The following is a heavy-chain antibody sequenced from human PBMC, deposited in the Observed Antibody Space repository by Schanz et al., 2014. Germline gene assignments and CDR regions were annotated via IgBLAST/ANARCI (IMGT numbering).Heavy chain of an antibody. CDR2: MSYDGSIK. CDR3: AKQIHYDILTVTRN. Sequence: DVQLLESGGGLVQPGGSLRLSCAASGFTFSSYAMSWVRQAPGKGLEWVAAMSYDGSIKYYGDSVKGRFTISRDNSKNTLYLQMNSLRAEDTAVYYCAKQIHYDILTVTRNWGQGTLXTVSS. CDR1: GFTFSSYA. D-gene: IGHD3-9*01. V-gene: IGHV3-23*05. J-gene: IGHJ4*02.